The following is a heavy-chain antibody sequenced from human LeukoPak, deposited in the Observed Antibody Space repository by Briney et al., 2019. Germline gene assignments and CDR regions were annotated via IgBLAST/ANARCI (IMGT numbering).Heavy chain of an antibody. CDR2: INHSGST. D-gene: IGHD2-2*02. CDR1: GGSFSGYY. Sequence: KSSETLSLTCAVYGGSFSGYYWSWIRQPPGKGLEWIGEINHSGSTNYNPSLKSRGTISVDTSKNQFSLKLSSVTAADTAVYYCAALPKSRYCSSTSCYRRGNNWFDPWGQGTLVTVSS. V-gene: IGHV4-34*01. CDR3: AALPKSRYCSSTSCYRRGNNWFDP. J-gene: IGHJ5*02.